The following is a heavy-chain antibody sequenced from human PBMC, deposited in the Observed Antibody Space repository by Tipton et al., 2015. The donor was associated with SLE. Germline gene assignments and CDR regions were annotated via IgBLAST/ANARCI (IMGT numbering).Heavy chain of an antibody. CDR3: ARDFGVGGSRGGGRYFDS. CDR1: GFTFSTYG. Sequence: QVQLVQSGGGVVQPGRSLRLSCAASGFTFSTYGMHWVRQAPGRGLEWVALMWSDGSLDYYRDSVKGRFIISRDNSKNMLYLQMNSLRAEDTAIYYCARDFGVGGSRGGGRYFDSWGQGTLVTVSS. J-gene: IGHJ4*02. CDR2: MWSDGSLD. D-gene: IGHD6-19*01. V-gene: IGHV3-33*01.